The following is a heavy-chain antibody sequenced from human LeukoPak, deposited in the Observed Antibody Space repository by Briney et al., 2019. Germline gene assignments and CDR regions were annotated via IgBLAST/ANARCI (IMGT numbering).Heavy chain of an antibody. D-gene: IGHD4-17*01. CDR3: ARGAGPWVTTPSDN. CDR1: GFTFSTYS. CDR2: ISSSGDYK. V-gene: IGHV3-21*01. J-gene: IGHJ4*02. Sequence: GGSLRLSCAASGFTFSTYSMNWVRQAPGKGLDWVSSISSSGDYKYYTDSVKGRFTISRDNAKNSLFLHMNSLRAEDTALYYCARGAGPWVTTPSDNWDQGTLVTVSS.